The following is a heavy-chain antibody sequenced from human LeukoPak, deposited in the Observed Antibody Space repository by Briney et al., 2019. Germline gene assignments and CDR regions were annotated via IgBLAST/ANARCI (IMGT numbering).Heavy chain of an antibody. CDR3: ARDRYFIGFDY. V-gene: IGHV4-30-4*01. D-gene: IGHD3-9*01. Sequence: SQTLSLTCSVSGGSVSSGDYYWSWIRQPPGKGLEWIGYIYYSGSTYYNPSLKSRISISVDTSKNQFSLKLTSVTAADTAVYYCARDRYFIGFDYWGQGTLVTVSS. CDR1: GGSVSSGDYY. J-gene: IGHJ4*02. CDR2: IYYSGST.